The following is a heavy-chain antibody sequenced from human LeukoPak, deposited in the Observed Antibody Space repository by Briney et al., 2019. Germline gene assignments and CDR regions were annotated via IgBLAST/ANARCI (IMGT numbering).Heavy chain of an antibody. J-gene: IGHJ5*02. CDR3: ARGPGTYYYDSSGLRVNQNRFDP. D-gene: IGHD3-22*01. CDR1: GGTFSSYA. CDR2: IIPIFGTA. V-gene: IGHV1-69*05. Sequence: SVKVSCKASGGTFSSYAISWVRQAPGQGLEWMGGIIPIFGTANYAQKFQGRVTITTDESTSTAYMELSSLRSEDTAVYYCARGPGTYYYDSSGLRVNQNRFDPWGQGTLVTVSS.